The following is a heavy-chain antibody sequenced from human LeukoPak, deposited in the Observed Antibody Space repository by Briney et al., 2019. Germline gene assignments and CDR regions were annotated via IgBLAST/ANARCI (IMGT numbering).Heavy chain of an antibody. J-gene: IGHJ4*02. CDR3: ARGSPGSLGIRFLYYFDY. D-gene: IGHD7-27*01. Sequence: SETLSLTCTVSGGSISSYYWSWIRQPAGKGLEWIGRIYTSGSTNYNPSLKSRVTISVDTSKNQFSLKLSSVTAADTAVYYCARGSPGSLGIRFLYYFDYWGQGTLVTVSS. V-gene: IGHV4-4*07. CDR1: GGSISSYY. CDR2: IYTSGST.